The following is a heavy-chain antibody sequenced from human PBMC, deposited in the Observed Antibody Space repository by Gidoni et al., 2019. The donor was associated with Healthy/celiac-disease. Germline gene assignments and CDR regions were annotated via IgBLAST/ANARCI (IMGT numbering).Heavy chain of an antibody. CDR3: AKGQGYIWGSYPFDY. J-gene: IGHJ4*02. V-gene: IGHV3-9*01. CDR2: ISWNSGSI. D-gene: IGHD3-16*02. CDR1: GFTFDDYA. Sequence: EVQLVESGGGLVQPGRSLRLSCAASGFTFDDYAMHWVRQAPGKGLEWVSGISWNSGSIGYADSVKGRFTISRDNAKNSLYLQMNSLRAEDTALYYCAKGQGYIWGSYPFDYWGQGTLVTVSS.